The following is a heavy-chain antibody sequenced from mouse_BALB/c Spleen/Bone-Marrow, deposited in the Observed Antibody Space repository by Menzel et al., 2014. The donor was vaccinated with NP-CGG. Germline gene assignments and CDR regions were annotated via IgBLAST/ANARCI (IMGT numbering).Heavy chain of an antibody. J-gene: IGHJ2*01. D-gene: IGHD2-1*01. CDR3: VRNYGSYLY. CDR2: IRSKANNHAT. CDR1: GFTFSDAW. Sequence: EVQRVESGGGLVQPGGSMKLSCAASGFTFSDAWMDWVRQSPEKGLDWVAEIRSKANNHATFYAESVKGRFTISRDDSKSCVYLRTNSLRPEDTGIYYCVRNYGSYLYWGQGTTLTVSS. V-gene: IGHV6-6*01.